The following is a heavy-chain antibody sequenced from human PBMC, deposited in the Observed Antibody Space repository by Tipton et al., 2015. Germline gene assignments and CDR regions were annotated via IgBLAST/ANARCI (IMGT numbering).Heavy chain of an antibody. Sequence: QSGAEVRKPGASVKVSCKASGYRFTSYGISWLRQAPGQGLEWMGWITTYNGDTNYAQSFEGRFTMTTDTSTSTAYMEIGSLRFDDTAVYYCARESRGSSWYFHYGMDVWGQGTTVTVS. V-gene: IGHV1-18*01. CDR1: GYRFTSYG. CDR2: ITTYNGDT. CDR3: ARESRGSSWYFHYGMDV. D-gene: IGHD3-22*01. J-gene: IGHJ6*02.